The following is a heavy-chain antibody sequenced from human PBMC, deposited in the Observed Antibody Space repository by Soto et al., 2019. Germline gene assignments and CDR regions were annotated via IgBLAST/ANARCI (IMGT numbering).Heavy chain of an antibody. Sequence: GGSLRLSCADSGFTFSSYWMHWVRQAPGKGLVWVSRINTDGSNTGYADSVKGRFTISRDNAKNTLYLQMNILRAEDTAVYYCARSLSASPDYWGQGTLVTVSS. CDR3: ARSLSASPDY. V-gene: IGHV3-74*01. CDR2: INTDGSNT. J-gene: IGHJ4*02. CDR1: GFTFSSYW. D-gene: IGHD2-2*01.